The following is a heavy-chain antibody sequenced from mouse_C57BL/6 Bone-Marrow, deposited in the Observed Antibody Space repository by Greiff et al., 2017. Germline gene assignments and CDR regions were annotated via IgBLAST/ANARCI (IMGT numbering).Heavy chain of an antibody. Sequence: EVQRVESGGGLVQPKGSLKLSCAASGFTFNTYAMHWVRQAPGKGLEWVARIRSKSSNYATYYADSVKDRFTISRDDSQSMLYLQMNNLKTEDTAMYYCVRGSDTYYYGSSYWYFDVWGTGTTVTVSS. D-gene: IGHD1-1*01. CDR1: GFTFNTYA. CDR2: IRSKSSNYAT. J-gene: IGHJ1*03. V-gene: IGHV10-3*01. CDR3: VRGSDTYYYGSSYWYFDV.